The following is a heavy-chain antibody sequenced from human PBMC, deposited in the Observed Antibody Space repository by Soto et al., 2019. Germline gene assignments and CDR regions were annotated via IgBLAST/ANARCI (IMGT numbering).Heavy chain of an antibody. CDR3: AKDSSGASCGFDI. Sequence: QVQLVQSGNEVKKPGASVKVSCKASGYTFGKYGISWARRAPGQGLEWVGWISVYHGNTVHEQKFRGRGNMTTDTSTTTTYTELGSLKSDDTDIYYCAKDSSGASCGFDIWGQGTLVTVSS. V-gene: IGHV1-18*01. J-gene: IGHJ4*02. CDR1: GYTFGKYG. D-gene: IGHD2-2*01. CDR2: ISVYHGNT.